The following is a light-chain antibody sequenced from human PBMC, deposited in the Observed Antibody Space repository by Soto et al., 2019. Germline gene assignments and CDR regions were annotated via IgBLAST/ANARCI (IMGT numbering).Light chain of an antibody. Sequence: EIVLTPSPATLCLSPGERATLSCRASQSVSRNLAWYQQKPGQAPRLLIYDASNRATGIPARFSGSGSVTDFTLTISSLEPEDFAVYYCQQRSNWATFGPGTKVDIK. CDR3: QQRSNWAT. CDR1: QSVSRN. V-gene: IGKV3-11*01. CDR2: DAS. J-gene: IGKJ3*01.